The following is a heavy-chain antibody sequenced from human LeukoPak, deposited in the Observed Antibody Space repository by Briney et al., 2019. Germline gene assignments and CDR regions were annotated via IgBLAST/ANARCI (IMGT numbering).Heavy chain of an antibody. CDR2: ISSSSSYI. J-gene: IGHJ4*02. CDR1: GFTFSSYG. V-gene: IGHV3-21*04. CDR3: ARRRDSGSLQHFDY. Sequence: GGSLRLSCAASGFTFSSYGMSWVRQAPGKGLEWVSSISSSSSYIYYADSVKGRFTISRDNAKNSLYLQMNSLRAEDTAVYYCARRRDSGSLQHFDYWGQGTLVTVSS. D-gene: IGHD1-26*01.